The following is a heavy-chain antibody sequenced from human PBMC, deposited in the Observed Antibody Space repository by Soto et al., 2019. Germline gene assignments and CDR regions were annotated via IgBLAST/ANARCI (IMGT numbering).Heavy chain of an antibody. CDR1: GGSISSGGYY. D-gene: IGHD2-15*01. Sequence: SETLSLTCTVSGGSISSGGYYWSWIRQHPGKGLEWIGYIYYSGSTYYNPSLKSRVTISVDTSKNQFSLKLSSVTAADTAVYYCARAHPLGYCSGGSCAGAWFDPWGQGTLVTVS. J-gene: IGHJ5*02. CDR2: IYYSGST. V-gene: IGHV4-31*03. CDR3: ARAHPLGYCSGGSCAGAWFDP.